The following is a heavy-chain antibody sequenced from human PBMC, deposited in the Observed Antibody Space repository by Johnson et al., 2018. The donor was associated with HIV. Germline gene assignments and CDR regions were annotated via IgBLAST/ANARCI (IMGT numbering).Heavy chain of an antibody. Sequence: VQLVESGGGLVQPGGSLRFSCAVSGFTFSSYAMSWVRQAPGKGLEWVSAISGSGGSTYYADSVKGRFTISRDNSKNTLYLQMNSLRVEDTAVYYCARHSTSSTMGAFDIWGQGTMVTVSS. CDR3: ARHSTSSTMGAFDI. CDR2: ISGSGGST. J-gene: IGHJ3*02. D-gene: IGHD6-6*01. CDR1: GFTFSSYA. V-gene: IGHV3-23*04.